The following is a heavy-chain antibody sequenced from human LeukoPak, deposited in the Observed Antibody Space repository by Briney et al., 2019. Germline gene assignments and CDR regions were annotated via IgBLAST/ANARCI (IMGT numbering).Heavy chain of an antibody. CDR3: AKDRRKMAAVDFDY. Sequence: GRSLRLSXAASGFTFSSYGMHWVRQAPGKGLEWVSVIWYDGNNKYYADSVKGRFTISRDNSKNTLYLKMNSLRAEDTAVYYCAKDRRKMAAVDFDYWGQGTLVTVSS. CDR2: IWYDGNNK. D-gene: IGHD5-24*01. J-gene: IGHJ4*02. CDR1: GFTFSSYG. V-gene: IGHV3-33*06.